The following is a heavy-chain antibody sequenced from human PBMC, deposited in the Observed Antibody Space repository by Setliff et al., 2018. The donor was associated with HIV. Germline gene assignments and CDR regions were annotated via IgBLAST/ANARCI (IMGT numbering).Heavy chain of an antibody. D-gene: IGHD1-26*01. CDR2: IYYSGTT. CDR1: GASITSGGHY. J-gene: IGHJ4*02. V-gene: IGHV4-31*03. Sequence: ASETLSLTCTVSGASITSGGHYWSWIRQHPGKGLEWIGYIYYSGTTHYNPSLKSRVNISMDTSENRFSLRLTSVTAADTAVYHCARVGSVGYYRFFDYWGQGTLVTVSS. CDR3: ARVGSVGYYRFFDY.